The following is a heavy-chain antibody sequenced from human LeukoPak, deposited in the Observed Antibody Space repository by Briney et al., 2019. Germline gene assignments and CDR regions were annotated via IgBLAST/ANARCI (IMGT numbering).Heavy chain of an antibody. CDR1: GGSISSYY. CDR3: ARRRGEGDAAHDCSGGSCYSNYYYYMDV. J-gene: IGHJ6*03. Sequence: PSETLSLTCTVSGGSISSYYWSWIRQPPGKGLGWIGYIYYSGSTNYNPSLKSRVTISVDTSQNQFSLKLSSVTAADTAVYYCARRRGEGDAAHDCSGGSCYSNYYYYMDVWGKGTTVTVSS. V-gene: IGHV4-59*01. D-gene: IGHD2-15*01. CDR2: IYYSGST.